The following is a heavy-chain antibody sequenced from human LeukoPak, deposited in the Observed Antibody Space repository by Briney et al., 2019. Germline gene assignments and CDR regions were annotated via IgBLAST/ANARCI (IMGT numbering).Heavy chain of an antibody. J-gene: IGHJ4*02. V-gene: IGHV4-39*01. CDR3: ARLSNDYGDYEGHY. D-gene: IGHD4-17*01. Sequence: SETLSLTCTVSGGFIRDSGYYWGWIRQPPGKGLEWIGTVFYSGRTYYNSSLQSRVTISVDTSKNQFSLRLSSVTPADTAIYCARLSNDYGDYEGHYWGQGTLVTVSS. CDR2: VFYSGRT. CDR1: GGFIRDSGYY.